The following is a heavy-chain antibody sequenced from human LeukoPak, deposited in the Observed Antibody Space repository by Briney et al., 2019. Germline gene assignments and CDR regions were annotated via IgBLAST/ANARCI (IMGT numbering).Heavy chain of an antibody. CDR2: ISYDGSNK. D-gene: IGHD5-24*01. J-gene: IGHJ1*01. Sequence: PGGSLRLSCAVSGFTFNRYAMHWVRQAPDKGLEWVAVISYDGSNKYHADSVRGRFTISRDNSENTLYLQMNSLRAEDTAVCYCADGYNPYFQHWGQGTLVIVPS. CDR3: ADGYNPYFQH. CDR1: GFTFNRYA. V-gene: IGHV3-30*01.